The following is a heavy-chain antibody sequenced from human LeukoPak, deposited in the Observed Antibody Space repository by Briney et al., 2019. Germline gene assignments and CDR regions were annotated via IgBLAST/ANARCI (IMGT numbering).Heavy chain of an antibody. CDR1: GFTFTNYG. CDR2: IWYDGSKT. Sequence: GGSLRLSCTTSGFTFTNYGINWVRQAPGKGLEWVAAIWYDGSKTSYTDSVKGRFTVSRDISKNTVYLQMNSLRAEDTAEYYCAKDSFAALSFFDYWGQGTLVTVPS. V-gene: IGHV3-33*06. CDR3: AKDSFAALSFFDY. D-gene: IGHD1-26*01. J-gene: IGHJ4*02.